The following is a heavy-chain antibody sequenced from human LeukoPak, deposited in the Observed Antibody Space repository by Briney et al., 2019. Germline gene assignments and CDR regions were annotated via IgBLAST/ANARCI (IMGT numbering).Heavy chain of an antibody. Sequence: ASVKVSCKASGYTFTNYAIHWVRQAPGQRLEWMGWINAGNDNTKYSQKFQGRVTITRDTSASTVYMELRSLRSDDTAVYYCARVPPQGVLEWLLYVPSRDYYGMDVWGQGTTVTVSS. CDR3: ARVPPQGVLEWLLYVPSRDYYGMDV. J-gene: IGHJ6*02. D-gene: IGHD3-3*01. CDR1: GYTFTNYA. V-gene: IGHV1-3*01. CDR2: INAGNDNT.